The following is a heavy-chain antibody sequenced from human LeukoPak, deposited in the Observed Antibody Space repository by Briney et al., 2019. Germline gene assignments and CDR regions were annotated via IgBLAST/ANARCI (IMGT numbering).Heavy chain of an antibody. D-gene: IGHD3-22*01. CDR2: MSDSGDTT. Sequence: GGSLRLSCAASGFIFSNYAMTWVRQSPGKGLEWVSSMSDSGDTTYYADSEKGRFTISRDNSKNPLYLQMNSLRAEDTAVYYCAKDPSYYDSSAIWYWGQGTLVTVSS. CDR3: AKDPSYYDSSAIWY. J-gene: IGHJ4*02. CDR1: GFIFSNYA. V-gene: IGHV3-23*01.